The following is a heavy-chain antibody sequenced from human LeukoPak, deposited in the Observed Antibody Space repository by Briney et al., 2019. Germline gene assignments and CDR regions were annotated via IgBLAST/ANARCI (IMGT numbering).Heavy chain of an antibody. CDR1: GVTFSSYG. D-gene: IGHD3-10*01. CDR2: ISSSGSTI. CDR3: ARGEPAGRFGDQYFDY. J-gene: IGHJ4*02. V-gene: IGHV3-48*04. Sequence: GGSLRLSCAASGVTFSSYGMSWVRQAPGKGLEWVSYISSSGSTIYYADSVKGRFTISRDNAKDSLYLQMNSLRAEDTAVYYCARGEPAGRFGDQYFDYWGQGTLVTVSS.